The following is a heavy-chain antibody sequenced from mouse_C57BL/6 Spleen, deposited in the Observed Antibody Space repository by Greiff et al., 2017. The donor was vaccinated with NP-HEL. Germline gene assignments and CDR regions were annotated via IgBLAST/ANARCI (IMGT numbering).Heavy chain of an antibody. V-gene: IGHV1-18*01. CDR2: INPNNGGT. D-gene: IGHD2-1*01. J-gene: IGHJ1*03. Sequence: EVKLQESGPELVKPGASVKIPCKASGYTFTDYNMDWVKQSHGKSLEWIGDINPNNGGTIYNQKFKGKATLTVDKSSSTAYMELRSLTSEDTAVYYCARRTGENYYGNFGYWYFDVWGTGTTVTVSS. CDR1: GYTFTDYN. CDR3: ARRTGENYYGNFGYWYFDV.